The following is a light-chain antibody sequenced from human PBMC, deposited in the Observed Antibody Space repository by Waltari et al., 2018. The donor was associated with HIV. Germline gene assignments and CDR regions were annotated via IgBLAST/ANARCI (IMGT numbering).Light chain of an antibody. CDR2: DAS. J-gene: IGKJ1*01. CDR3: QQYNNWWT. CDR1: QSVSSN. V-gene: IGKV3-15*01. Sequence: EIVMTQSPATLSVSPGERATLSSRSSQSVSSNLAWYQQKTGQAPRLLIYDASTRATGIPARFSVSGSGTEFSLTISSLQSEDFALYYGQQYNNWWTFGQGTKVEIK.